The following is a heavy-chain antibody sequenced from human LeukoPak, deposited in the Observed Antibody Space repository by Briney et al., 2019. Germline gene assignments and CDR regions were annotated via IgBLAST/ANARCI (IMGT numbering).Heavy chain of an antibody. J-gene: IGHJ3*01. CDR2: ISDSGGST. D-gene: IGHD4-17*01. CDR3: ARDPNGDYIGAFEF. CDR1: GITLSNYG. V-gene: IGHV3-23*01. Sequence: PGGSLRLSCAVSGITLSNYGMSWVRQAPGKGLEWVAGISDSGGSTNYADSVKGRFTISRDNSKNTLYLQMNSLRVEDTAQYFCARDPNGDYIGAFEFWGQGTGVTVSS.